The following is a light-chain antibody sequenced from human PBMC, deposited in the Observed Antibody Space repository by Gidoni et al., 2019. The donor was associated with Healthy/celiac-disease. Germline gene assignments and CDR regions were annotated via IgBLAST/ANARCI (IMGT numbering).Light chain of an antibody. Sequence: IFLTQSPATLSLSPGERATLSCRASQSVSSYLAWYQQKPGQAPRLLIYDAYNRATGIPARFSGSGSGTEFTLTISSLEPEDVAVYYCEQRSNWPITCGKGTRLEIK. CDR2: DAY. CDR1: QSVSSY. CDR3: EQRSNWPIT. J-gene: IGKJ5*01. V-gene: IGKV3-11*01.